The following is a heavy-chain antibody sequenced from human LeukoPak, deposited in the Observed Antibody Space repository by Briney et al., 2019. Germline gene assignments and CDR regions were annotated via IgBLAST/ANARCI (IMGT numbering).Heavy chain of an antibody. D-gene: IGHD3-10*01. CDR2: IYSGGKT. J-gene: IGHJ4*02. V-gene: IGHV3-53*05. Sequence: GGSLRLSCAAPGFTVSSNYMSWVRQAPGKGLEWVSVIYSGGKTYYADSVKGRFTISRDNSKNTLYLQMNSLRAEDTAVYYCARDPAHDYYGSGSLDYWGQGTLVTVSS. CDR1: GFTVSSNY. CDR3: ARDPAHDYYGSGSLDY.